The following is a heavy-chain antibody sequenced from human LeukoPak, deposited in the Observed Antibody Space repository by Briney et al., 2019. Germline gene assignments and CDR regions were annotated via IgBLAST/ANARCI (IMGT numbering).Heavy chain of an antibody. CDR1: GGTFSSYA. CDR2: IIPIFGTA. J-gene: IGHJ5*02. D-gene: IGHD3-3*01. Sequence: ASVKVSCKDSGGTFSSYAISWVRQAPGQGLEWMGGIIPIFGTANYAQKFQGRVTITTDESTSTAYMELSSLRSEDTAVYYCAGGPHYDFWSGYLNLNWFDPWGQGTLVTVSS. V-gene: IGHV1-69*05. CDR3: AGGPHYDFWSGYLNLNWFDP.